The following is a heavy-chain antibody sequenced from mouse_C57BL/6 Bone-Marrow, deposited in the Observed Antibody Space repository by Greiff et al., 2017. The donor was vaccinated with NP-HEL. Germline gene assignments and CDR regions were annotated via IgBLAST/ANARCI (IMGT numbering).Heavy chain of an antibody. CDR3: ASIYGNYGEDAMDY. Sequence: QVQLQQPGAELVMPGASVKLSCKASGYTFTSYWMHWVKQRPGQGLEWIGEIDPSDSYTNYNQKFKGKSTLTVDKSSSTAYMQVSSLTSEDSAVYYCASIYGNYGEDAMDYWGQGTSVTVSS. J-gene: IGHJ4*01. V-gene: IGHV1-69*01. CDR2: IDPSDSYT. CDR1: GYTFTSYW. D-gene: IGHD2-1*01.